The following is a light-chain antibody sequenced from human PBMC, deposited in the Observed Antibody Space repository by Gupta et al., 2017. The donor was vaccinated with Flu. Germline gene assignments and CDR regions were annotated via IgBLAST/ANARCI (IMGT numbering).Light chain of an antibody. V-gene: IGKV2D-29*01. CDR2: EVS. J-gene: IGKJ1*01. Sequence: DLVMTQTPLSLSVNPGQPASTFCRSSQSLLHSDGMTYFYWYLQKPGQPTQLLIYEVSKRFSGVSDRCSGSGSGTDFTLKSSRVEAEDVVIYYCMQSVNLRTFGQGTKVEIK. CDR3: MQSVNLRT. CDR1: QSLLHSDGMTY.